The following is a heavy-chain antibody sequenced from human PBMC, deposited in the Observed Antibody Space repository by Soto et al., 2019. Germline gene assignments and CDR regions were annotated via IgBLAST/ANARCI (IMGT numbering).Heavy chain of an antibody. J-gene: IGHJ6*01. V-gene: IGHV4-4*07. D-gene: IGHD3-9*01. CDR2: VSTSGAT. Sequence: QVQLQESGPRLVKPSETLSLTCTVSDDFISSYYWHWIRQPAGKGLEWIGRVSTSGATNYNPSLESRVTMSVDTSKKQFSLKLPAVTAADTAVYFCARADYEILTGSYAMDVWGQGTTVTVSS. CDR3: ARADYEILTGSYAMDV. CDR1: DDFISSYY.